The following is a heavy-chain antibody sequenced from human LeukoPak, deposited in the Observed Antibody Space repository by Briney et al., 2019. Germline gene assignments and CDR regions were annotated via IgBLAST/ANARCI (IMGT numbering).Heavy chain of an antibody. CDR3: ARSWAHYDY. Sequence: PGGSLRLSCAASGLSLSNYWMSWVRQAPGKGLEWGADIKEDGSEKYYVDSMKGRFTISRDNAKNSLYLQLNNLRVDDTAVYYCARSWAHYDYWGQGTLVTVSS. D-gene: IGHD6-13*01. CDR1: GLSLSNYW. CDR2: IKEDGSEK. V-gene: IGHV3-7*01. J-gene: IGHJ4*02.